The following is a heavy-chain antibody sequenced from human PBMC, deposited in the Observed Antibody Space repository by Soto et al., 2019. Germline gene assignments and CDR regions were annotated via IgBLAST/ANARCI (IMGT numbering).Heavy chain of an antibody. CDR3: ARGGSIWFGELSAYYYVMDV. V-gene: IGHV1-2*04. D-gene: IGHD3-10*01. Sequence: ASVKVSCKASGYTFTGYYMHWVRQAPGQGLEWMGWINPNSGGTNYAQKFQGWVTMTRDTSISTAYMELSRLRSDDTAVYYCARGGSIWFGELSAYYYVMDVWGQGTTVTVSS. CDR1: GYTFTGYY. CDR2: INPNSGGT. J-gene: IGHJ6*02.